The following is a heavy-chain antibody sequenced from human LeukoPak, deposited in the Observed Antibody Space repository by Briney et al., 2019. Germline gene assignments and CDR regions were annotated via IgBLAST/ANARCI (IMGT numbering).Heavy chain of an antibody. V-gene: IGHV3-74*01. CDR1: GFTFSTYW. Sequence: GGSLRLSCAASGFTFSTYWMYWVRQAPGKGLVWVSRVSSDGSGTSYADSVKGRFTISRDNAKNTLYLQMNSLRAEDTAVYYCAKESRYYYGMDVWGQGTTVTVSS. CDR2: VSSDGSGT. J-gene: IGHJ6*02. CDR3: AKESRYYYGMDV.